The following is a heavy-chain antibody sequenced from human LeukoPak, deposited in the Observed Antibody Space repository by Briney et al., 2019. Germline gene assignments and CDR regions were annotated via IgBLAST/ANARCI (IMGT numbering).Heavy chain of an antibody. CDR1: GGSISSYY. V-gene: IGHV4-59*01. J-gene: IGHJ2*01. CDR3: ARWSYYDFWSGYYFPYWYFDL. CDR2: IYYGGTT. Sequence: SETQSLTCTVSGGSISSYYWSWIRQPPGKGLEWIGYIYYGGTTKYTPSLKSRVTISVDTSKNQFSLKLSSVTAADTAVYYCARWSYYDFWSGYYFPYWYFDLWGRGTLVTVSS. D-gene: IGHD3-3*01.